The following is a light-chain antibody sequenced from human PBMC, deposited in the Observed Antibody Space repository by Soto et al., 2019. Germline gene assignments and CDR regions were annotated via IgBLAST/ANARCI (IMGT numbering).Light chain of an antibody. J-gene: IGKJ4*01. Sequence: EIVLTQSPGTLSLSPGERATLSCRASQSVIRYLAWYQQKPGQAPRLLIYDASHRATGIPARFSGSGSWKDLTLTISSLEPECFAFYYLQLLYNFLTCAAGPNVEI. CDR2: DAS. CDR1: QSVIRY. V-gene: IGKV3-11*01. CDR3: QLLYNFLT.